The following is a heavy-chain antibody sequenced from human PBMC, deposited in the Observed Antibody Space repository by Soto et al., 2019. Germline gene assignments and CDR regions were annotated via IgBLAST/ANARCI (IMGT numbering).Heavy chain of an antibody. D-gene: IGHD2-2*01. CDR1: GYSFTRYW. CDR3: ARHGYLVAVPAASYYYYGMDV. Sequence: PGESLKISCKGSGYSFTRYWIGWVRQMPGKGLEWMGIIYPGDSDTRYSPSFQGQVTISADKSISTAYLQWSSLKASDTAMYYCARHGYLVAVPAASYYYYGMDVWGQGTTVTVSS. CDR2: IYPGDSDT. J-gene: IGHJ6*02. V-gene: IGHV5-51*01.